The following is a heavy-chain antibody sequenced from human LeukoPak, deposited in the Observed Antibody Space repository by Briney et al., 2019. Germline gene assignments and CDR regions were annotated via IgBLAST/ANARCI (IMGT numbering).Heavy chain of an antibody. CDR1: GFIFSKYS. CDR2: ISGTSRTT. J-gene: IGHJ4*02. CDR3: ARVSGTGYTYAYSYFFDF. Sequence: GGSLRLSCEGFGFIFSKYSMIWVRQAPGKGLEWISYISGTSRTTYFADSVKGRFSVSRDNDENLVYLQINSLRAEDTAVYFCARVSGTGYTYAYSYFFDFWGQGTLVTVST. V-gene: IGHV3-48*01. D-gene: IGHD5-18*01.